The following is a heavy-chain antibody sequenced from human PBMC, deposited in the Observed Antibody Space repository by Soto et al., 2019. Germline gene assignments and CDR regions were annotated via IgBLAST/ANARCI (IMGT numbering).Heavy chain of an antibody. Sequence: ASVKVSCKASGGTFSSYAISWVRQPPGQGLEWMGGIIPIFGTANYAQKFQGRVTITADESTSTAYMELSSLRSEDTAVYYCARDLDIVLMVYAKPGGYYYYGMDVWGQGTTVTVSS. D-gene: IGHD2-8*01. V-gene: IGHV1-69*13. CDR3: ARDLDIVLMVYAKPGGYYYYGMDV. CDR1: GGTFSSYA. CDR2: IIPIFGTA. J-gene: IGHJ6*02.